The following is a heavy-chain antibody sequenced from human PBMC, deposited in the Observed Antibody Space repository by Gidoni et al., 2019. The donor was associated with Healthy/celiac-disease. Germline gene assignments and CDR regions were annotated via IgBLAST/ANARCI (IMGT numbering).Heavy chain of an antibody. D-gene: IGHD3-22*01. J-gene: IGHJ6*02. CDR2: ISVSGGST. CDR3: AKGLVVTMIVSYYGMDV. CDR1: GFTFSSYA. Sequence: EVQLLESGGGLVQPGGSLRLSCAASGFTFSSYAMSWVRQAPGKGLEWVSAISVSGGSTYYADSVKGRFTISRDNSKNTLYLQMNSLRAEDTAVYYCAKGLVVTMIVSYYGMDVWGQGTTVTVSS. V-gene: IGHV3-23*01.